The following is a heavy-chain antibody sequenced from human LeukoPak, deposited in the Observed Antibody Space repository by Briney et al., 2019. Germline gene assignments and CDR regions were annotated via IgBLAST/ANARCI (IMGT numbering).Heavy chain of an antibody. CDR3: ARELRAVFGSYYYYYMDV. D-gene: IGHD3-10*02. J-gene: IGHJ6*03. CDR1: EYTFTGYY. V-gene: IGHV1-2*02. CDR2: INPNSGGT. Sequence: ASVKVSCKASEYTFTGYYMHWVRQAPGQGLEWMGWINPNSGGTNYAQKFQGRVTMTRDTSISTAYMELSRLRSDDTAVYYCARELRAVFGSYYYYYMDVWGKGTTVTVSS.